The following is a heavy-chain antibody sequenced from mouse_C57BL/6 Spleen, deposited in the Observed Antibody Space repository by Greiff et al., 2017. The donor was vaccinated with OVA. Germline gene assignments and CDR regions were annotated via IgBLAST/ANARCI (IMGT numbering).Heavy chain of an antibody. CDR3: LCASGDYFDD. J-gene: IGHJ2*01. CDR1: GYTFTSYW. D-gene: IGHD6-1*01. Sequence: QVQLQQSGAELAKPGASVKLSCKASGYTFTSYWMHWVKQRPGQGLEWIGYINPSSGYTKYNQKFQDKATLPADKSSSPASLQLRSLPYAASAVFYCLCASGDYFDDGGKGTTRTVSS. CDR2: INPSSGYT. V-gene: IGHV1-7*01.